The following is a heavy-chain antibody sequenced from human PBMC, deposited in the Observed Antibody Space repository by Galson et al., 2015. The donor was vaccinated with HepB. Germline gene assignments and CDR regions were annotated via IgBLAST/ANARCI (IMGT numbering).Heavy chain of an antibody. CDR1: GFTFGSYT. CDR3: VKDLGNVVDLWRAES. CDR2: ISGAGYSI. J-gene: IGHJ5*02. Sequence: SLRLSCAASGFTFGSYTMSWVRQAPGKGLEWVSDISGAGYSIHYADSVKGRFTISRDNSEKTLLLRMSSLRVEDTALYYCVKDLGNVVDLWRAESWLQGTLVTVSS. D-gene: IGHD3-3*01. V-gene: IGHV3-23*01.